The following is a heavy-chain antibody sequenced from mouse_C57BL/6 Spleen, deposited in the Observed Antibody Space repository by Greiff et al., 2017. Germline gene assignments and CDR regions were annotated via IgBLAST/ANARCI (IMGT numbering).Heavy chain of an antibody. CDR3: ARDYDYVGYFDY. CDR1: GFTFSDYG. V-gene: IGHV5-17*01. D-gene: IGHD2-4*01. CDR2: ISSGSSTI. Sequence: DVKLVESGGGLVKPGGSLKLSCAASGFTFSDYGMHWVRQAPEKGLEWVAYISSGSSTIYYADTVKGRFTISRDNAKNTMFLQMTSLRSEDTAMYYCARDYDYVGYFDYWGQGTTLTVSS. J-gene: IGHJ2*01.